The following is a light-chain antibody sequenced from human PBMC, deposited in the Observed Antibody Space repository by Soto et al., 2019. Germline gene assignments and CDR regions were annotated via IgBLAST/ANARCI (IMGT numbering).Light chain of an antibody. CDR3: SSYTSSITVV. Sequence: QSVLTQSPSVSAAPGQKVTISCSGSSSNIGNNYVSWYQQLPGTAPKLLIYDNNKRPSGIPDRFSGSKSGNTASLTISGLQAEDEADYYCSSYTSSITVVFGGGTQLTVL. CDR1: SSNIGNNY. V-gene: IGLV1-51*01. CDR2: DNN. J-gene: IGLJ2*01.